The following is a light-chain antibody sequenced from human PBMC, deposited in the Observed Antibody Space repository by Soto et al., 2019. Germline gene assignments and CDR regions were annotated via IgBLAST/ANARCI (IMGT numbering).Light chain of an antibody. V-gene: IGLV1-51*01. J-gene: IGLJ7*01. CDR1: SSNIGNNY. CDR3: GTWDSSLSVPV. CDR2: DNN. Sequence: QAVVTQPPSVSAAPGQKVTISCSGSSSNIGNNYVSWYQQLPGTAPKLLIYDNNKRPSGIPDRFSGSKSGTSATLGITGLQTVDEADYYCGTWDSSLSVPVFGGGTKLTVL.